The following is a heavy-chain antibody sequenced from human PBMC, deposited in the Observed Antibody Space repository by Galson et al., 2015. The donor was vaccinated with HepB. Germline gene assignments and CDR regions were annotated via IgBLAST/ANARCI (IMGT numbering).Heavy chain of an antibody. CDR1: GFTFSSCT. J-gene: IGHJ6*02. V-gene: IGHV3-30*04. Sequence: SLRLSCAASGFTFSSCTMHWVRQAPGKGLEWVAVISYDGSNKYYADSVKGRFTISRDNSKNTLFLQMNSLRAEDTAVYYCARGRFYRQELSPNGMDVWGQGTTVTVSS. CDR3: ARGRFYRQELSPNGMDV. D-gene: IGHD6-13*01. CDR2: ISYDGSNK.